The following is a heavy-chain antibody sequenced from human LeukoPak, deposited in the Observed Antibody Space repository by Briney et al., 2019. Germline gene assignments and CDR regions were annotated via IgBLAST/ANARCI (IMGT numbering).Heavy chain of an antibody. Sequence: ASVKVSCKASGYTFTGYYMHWVRQRPGQGLEWMGWINPNSGGTNYAQKFQGRVTMTKDTSISTAYLELSRLRSDDTAVYYCARDQYCSGSSCYPYFEHWGQGTLVTVSS. D-gene: IGHD2-2*01. CDR1: GYTFTGYY. CDR3: ARDQYCSGSSCYPYFEH. J-gene: IGHJ4*02. CDR2: INPNSGGT. V-gene: IGHV1-2*02.